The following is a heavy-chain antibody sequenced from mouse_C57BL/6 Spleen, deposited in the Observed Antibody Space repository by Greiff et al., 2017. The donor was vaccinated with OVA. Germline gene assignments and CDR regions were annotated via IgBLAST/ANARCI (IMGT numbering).Heavy chain of an antibody. V-gene: IGHV1-18*01. D-gene: IGHD2-3*01. J-gene: IGHJ3*01. CDR2: INPNNGGT. Sequence: EVQLVESGPELVKPGASVKIPCKASGYTLTDYNMDWVKQSHGKSLEWIGDINPNNGGTIYNQKFKGKATLTVDKSSSTAYMELRSLTSEDTAVYYCARREDGYSAYWGQGTLVTVSA. CDR1: GYTLTDYN. CDR3: ARREDGYSAY.